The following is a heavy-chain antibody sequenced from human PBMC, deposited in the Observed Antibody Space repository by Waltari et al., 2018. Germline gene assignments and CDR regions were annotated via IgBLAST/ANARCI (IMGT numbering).Heavy chain of an antibody. D-gene: IGHD3-3*01. J-gene: IGHJ4*02. Sequence: QVQLVQSGAEVKKPGSSVKVSCKASGGTFSSYAISWVRQAPGQGLEWMGGIIPSFGTANYAQKFQGRVTITADESTGTAYMELSSLRSEDTAVYYCARDGGYYDFWSGYYTWGQGTLVTVSS. CDR3: ARDGGYYDFWSGYYT. V-gene: IGHV1-69*12. CDR2: IIPSFGTA. CDR1: GGTFSSYA.